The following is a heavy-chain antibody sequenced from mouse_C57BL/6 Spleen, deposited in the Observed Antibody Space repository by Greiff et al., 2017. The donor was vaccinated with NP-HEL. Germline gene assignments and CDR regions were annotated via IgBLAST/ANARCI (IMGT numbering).Heavy chain of an antibody. Sequence: QVQLKESGAELARPGASVKLSCKASGYTFTSYGISWVKQRTGQGLEWIGEIYPRSGNTYYNEKFKGKATLTADKSSSTAYMELRSLTSEDSAVYFCARERSYYGYDGAMDYWGQGTSVTVSS. CDR2: IYPRSGNT. D-gene: IGHD2-2*01. CDR3: ARERSYYGYDGAMDY. CDR1: GYTFTSYG. V-gene: IGHV1-81*01. J-gene: IGHJ4*01.